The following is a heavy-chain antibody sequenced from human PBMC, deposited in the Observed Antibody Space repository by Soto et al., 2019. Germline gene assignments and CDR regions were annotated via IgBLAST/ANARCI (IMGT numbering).Heavy chain of an antibody. CDR2: IRDGGSNT. Sequence: GGSLRLSCAASGFTFSSYGMHWVRQAPGKGLEWVAVIRDGGSNTYYADSVKGRFTISRDNSKNTLYLQMNSLRAEDTAVYYCAKGRILMVYARFDYWGQGTLVTVSS. D-gene: IGHD2-8*01. V-gene: IGHV3-33*06. CDR1: GFTFSSYG. J-gene: IGHJ4*02. CDR3: AKGRILMVYARFDY.